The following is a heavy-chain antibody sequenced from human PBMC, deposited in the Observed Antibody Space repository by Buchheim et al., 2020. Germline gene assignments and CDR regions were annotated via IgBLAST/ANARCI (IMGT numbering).Heavy chain of an antibody. CDR3: ARGDDL. CDR2: IIPVFGTL. D-gene: IGHD3-16*01. CDR1: GGTFSSAV. Sequence: QLVQSGAEVKGPGSSVKVSCRASGGTFSSAVIGWVRHAPGHGLEWMGGIIPVFGTLNSAQKFQGRLSIAAARSTSTVYMELSSLTSDDTAVYFCARGDDLWGRGTL. J-gene: IGHJ2*01. V-gene: IGHV1-69*06.